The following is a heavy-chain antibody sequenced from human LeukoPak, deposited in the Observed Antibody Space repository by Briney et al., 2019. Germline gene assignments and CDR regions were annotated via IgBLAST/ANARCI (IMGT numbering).Heavy chain of an antibody. Sequence: ASVKVSCKASGGTFSSYAISWVRQAPGQGLEWMGGIIPIFGTANYAQKFQGRVTITTDDSTSTAYMQLSSLRSEDTAVYYCAREDSSRFDPWGQGTLVTVSS. CDR2: IIPIFGTA. CDR3: AREDSSRFDP. CDR1: GGTFSSYA. V-gene: IGHV1-69*05. D-gene: IGHD6-13*01. J-gene: IGHJ5*02.